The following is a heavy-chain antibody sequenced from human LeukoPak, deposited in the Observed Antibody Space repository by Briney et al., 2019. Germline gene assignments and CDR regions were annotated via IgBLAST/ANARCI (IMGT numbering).Heavy chain of an antibody. D-gene: IGHD6-19*01. Sequence: GGSLRLSCAASGFTFSSYAMHWARQAPGKGLEWVAVISFDGSKKYHADSVMGRFTISRDTSKNTLYLQMTSLRAEDTAVYYCARGGSGWYGRFDYWGQGTLVTVSS. V-gene: IGHV3-30*04. CDR2: ISFDGSKK. J-gene: IGHJ4*02. CDR1: GFTFSSYA. CDR3: ARGGSGWYGRFDY.